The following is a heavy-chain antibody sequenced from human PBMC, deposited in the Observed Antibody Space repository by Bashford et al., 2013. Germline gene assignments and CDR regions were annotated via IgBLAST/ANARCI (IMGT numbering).Heavy chain of an antibody. CDR2: IVVGSGST. J-gene: IGHJ4*02. CDR1: GGTFSSYA. V-gene: IGHV1-58*02. Sequence: VASVKVSCKASGGTFSSYAIRVVRQARGQRLECIGWIVVGSGSTKYAQKFQERVTITRDMSTSTAYMELSSLRSEDTAVYYCVSSFNSSPPGNAHWGQGTLVTVSS. D-gene: IGHD1-1*01. CDR3: VSSFNSSPPGNAH.